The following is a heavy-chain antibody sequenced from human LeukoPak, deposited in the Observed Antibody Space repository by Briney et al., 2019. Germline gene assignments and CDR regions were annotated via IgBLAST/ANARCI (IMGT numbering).Heavy chain of an antibody. CDR1: GYTFTSYY. CDR2: INPSGGST. Sequence: ASVKVSCKASGYTFTSYYMHWVRQAPEQGLEWMGIINPSGGSTSYAQKFQGRVTMTRDMSTSTVYMELSSLRSEDTAVYYCARDYHARLRANDAFDIWGQGTMVTVSS. D-gene: IGHD4-17*01. J-gene: IGHJ3*02. V-gene: IGHV1-46*01. CDR3: ARDYHARLRANDAFDI.